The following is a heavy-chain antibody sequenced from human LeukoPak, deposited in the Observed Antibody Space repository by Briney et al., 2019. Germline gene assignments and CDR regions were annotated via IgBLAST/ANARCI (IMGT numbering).Heavy chain of an antibody. V-gene: IGHV4-30-4*01. D-gene: IGHD5-24*01. J-gene: IGHJ3*01. CDR2: IYYSGST. CDR3: ARESMATVSLDA. CDR1: GGSISIGDYY. Sequence: SQTLSLTCTVPGGSISIGDYYWSWIRQPPGKGLEWIGYIYYSGSTYYNPSLKSRVTISVDTSKNQFSLKLSSVTAADSAVYYCARESMATVSLDAWGQGTMVTVSS.